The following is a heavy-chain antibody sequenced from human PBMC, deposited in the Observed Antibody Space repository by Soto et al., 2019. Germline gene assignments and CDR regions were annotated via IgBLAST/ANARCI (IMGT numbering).Heavy chain of an antibody. J-gene: IGHJ4*02. D-gene: IGHD6-19*01. CDR2: IIPIFGTA. CDR3: ARDISAALGVAGLFDY. V-gene: IGHV1-69*13. CDR1: GGTFSSYA. Sequence: SVKVSCKASGGTFSSYAISWVRQAPGQGLEWMGGIIPIFGTANYAQKFQGRVTITADESTSTAYMELSSLRSEDTAAYYCARDISAALGVAGLFDYWGQGTLVTVSS.